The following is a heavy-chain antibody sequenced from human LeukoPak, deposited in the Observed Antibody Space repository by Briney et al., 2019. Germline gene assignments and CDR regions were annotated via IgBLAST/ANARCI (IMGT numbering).Heavy chain of an antibody. V-gene: IGHV1-69*13. CDR2: IIPIFGTA. Sequence: GASVKVSCKASGGTFSSYAISWVRQAPGQGLEWMGGIIPIFGTANYAQKFQGRVTITADESTSTAYMELSSLRSEDTAVYYCGRALLGGSDIYTPFSYWGQGTLVTVSS. CDR3: GRALLGGSDIYTPFSY. CDR1: GGTFSSYA. D-gene: IGHD3-10*01. J-gene: IGHJ4*02.